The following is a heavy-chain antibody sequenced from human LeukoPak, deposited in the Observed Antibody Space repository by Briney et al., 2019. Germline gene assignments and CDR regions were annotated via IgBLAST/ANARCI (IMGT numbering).Heavy chain of an antibody. CDR1: GFTFSSYW. V-gene: IGHV3-74*01. D-gene: IGHD3-16*01. CDR3: AGGGVTTPIPYYYYYGMDV. Sequence: GGSLRLSCAASGFTFSSYWMHWVRQAPGKGLVWVSRINNDGTTTVYADSVRGRFTISRDNAKNTLYLQMNSLRAEDTAVYYCAGGGVTTPIPYYYYYGMDVWGQGTTVTVSS. CDR2: INNDGTTT. J-gene: IGHJ6*02.